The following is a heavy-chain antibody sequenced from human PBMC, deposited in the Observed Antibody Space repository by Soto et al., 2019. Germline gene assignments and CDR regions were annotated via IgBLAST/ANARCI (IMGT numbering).Heavy chain of an antibody. CDR1: GFTFSSYG. D-gene: IGHD3-10*01. CDR2: ISYDGSNK. Sequence: ESGGGVVQPGRSLRLSCAASGFTFSSYGMHWVRQAPGKGLEWVAVISYDGSNKYYADSVKGRFTISRDNSKNTLYLQMNSLRAEDTAVYYCAKDLERGYYGSGSYYKQYYYYGMDVWGQGTTVTVSS. J-gene: IGHJ6*02. CDR3: AKDLERGYYGSGSYYKQYYYYGMDV. V-gene: IGHV3-30*18.